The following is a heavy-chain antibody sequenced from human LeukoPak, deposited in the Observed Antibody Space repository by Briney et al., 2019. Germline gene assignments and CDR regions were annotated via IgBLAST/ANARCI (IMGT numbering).Heavy chain of an antibody. Sequence: GGSLRLSCAASGFTFSNYAMHWVRQAPGKGLEWVALISYDGSNKYFADSVKGRFTISRDNSKNTLYLQMNSLRAEDTAVYYCARVRRMGADFDIWGQGTMVTVSS. CDR3: ARVRRMGADFDI. D-gene: IGHD1-26*01. CDR2: ISYDGSNK. CDR1: GFTFSNYA. V-gene: IGHV3-30*04. J-gene: IGHJ3*02.